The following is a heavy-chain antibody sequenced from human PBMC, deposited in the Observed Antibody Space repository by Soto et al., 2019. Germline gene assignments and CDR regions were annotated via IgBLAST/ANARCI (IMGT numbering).Heavy chain of an antibody. D-gene: IGHD6-13*01. CDR2: IYYSGST. V-gene: IGHV4-31*03. J-gene: IGHJ5*02. Sequence: SETLSLTCTVSGGSISSGGYYWSWIRQHPGKGLEWIGYIYYSGSTYYNPSLKSRVTISVDTSKNQFSLKLSSVTAADTAVYYCAREKSVSGGIAAAGMFLAWGQGTLVTVSS. CDR3: AREKSVSGGIAAAGMFLA. CDR1: GGSISSGGYY.